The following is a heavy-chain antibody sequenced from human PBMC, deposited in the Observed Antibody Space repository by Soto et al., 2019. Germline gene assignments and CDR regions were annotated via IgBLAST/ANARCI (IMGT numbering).Heavy chain of an antibody. Sequence: QVQLVQSGAEVKRPGSSVKVSCKASGDTFTFYSINWVRQAPGLGLEWMGRINPILSMSNYAQRFPARVTITADKSTSDAYMELSSLRSEEPAIYYCAGSYGSGYRAFDYWGQGALVTVSS. D-gene: IGHD3-10*01. J-gene: IGHJ4*02. V-gene: IGHV1-69*02. CDR1: GDTFTFYS. CDR3: AGSYGSGYRAFDY. CDR2: INPILSMS.